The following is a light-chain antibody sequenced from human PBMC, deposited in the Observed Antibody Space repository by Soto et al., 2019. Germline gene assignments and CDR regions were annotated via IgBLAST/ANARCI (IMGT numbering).Light chain of an antibody. Sequence: QSVLTQPASVSGSPGQSITISCTGTSSDIGNYDFVSWYQQVPGTAPKAMIYEVSSRPSGVSNRFSGSKSVNTASLTISGLQAEDEAYYYCSSYTTSTSFILFGGGTKLTVL. CDR2: EVS. CDR3: SSYTTSTSFIL. V-gene: IGLV2-14*01. J-gene: IGLJ2*01. CDR1: SSDIGNYDF.